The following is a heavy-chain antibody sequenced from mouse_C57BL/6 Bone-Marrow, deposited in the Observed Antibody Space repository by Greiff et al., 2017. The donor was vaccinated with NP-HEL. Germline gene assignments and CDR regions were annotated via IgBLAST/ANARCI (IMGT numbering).Heavy chain of an antibody. CDR3: ARSIYYYGSSYPFGY. D-gene: IGHD1-1*01. CDR2: IYPRDGST. J-gene: IGHJ2*01. Sequence: QVQLQQSGPELVKPGASVKLSCKASGYTFTSYDINWVKQRPGQGLEWIGWIYPRDGSTKYNEKFKGKATLTVDTSSSTAYMELHSLTSEDSAVYCCARSIYYYGSSYPFGYWGQGTTLTVSS. CDR1: GYTFTSYD. V-gene: IGHV1-85*01.